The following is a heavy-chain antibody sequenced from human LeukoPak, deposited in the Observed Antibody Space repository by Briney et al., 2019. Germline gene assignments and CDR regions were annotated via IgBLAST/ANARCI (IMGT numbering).Heavy chain of an antibody. CDR3: ARATGNSDHSPREPIHWHFDL. D-gene: IGHD4-23*01. CDR2: IIPIFGPA. CDR1: GGTFSTFG. V-gene: IGHV1-69*01. Sequence: SVKVSCKASGGTFSTFGLSWVRQAPGQGLEWMGGIIPIFGPANYAQKFRGRVTITADESTSTAYMELSSLRSEDTAVYFCARATGNSDHSPREPIHWHFDLWGRGTLVTVSS. J-gene: IGHJ2*01.